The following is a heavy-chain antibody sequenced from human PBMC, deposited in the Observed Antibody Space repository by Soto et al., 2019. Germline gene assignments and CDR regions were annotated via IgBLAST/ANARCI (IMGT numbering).Heavy chain of an antibody. V-gene: IGHV3-30*18. D-gene: IGHD3-22*01. CDR3: AKSSGILQDY. J-gene: IGHJ4*02. CDR1: GFTFSSYG. CDR2: ISYDGSNK. Sequence: QVQLVESGGGVVQPGRSLRLSCAASGFTFSSYGMHWVRQAPGKGLEWVAVISYDGSNKYYADSVKGRFTISRDNSKNTLYLQMNSLRAEDTAVYYCAKSSGILQDYWGQGTLVTVSS.